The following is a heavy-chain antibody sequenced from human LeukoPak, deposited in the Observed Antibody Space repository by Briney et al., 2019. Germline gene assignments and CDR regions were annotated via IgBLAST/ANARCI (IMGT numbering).Heavy chain of an antibody. Sequence: SVKVSCKASGGTSSSYAISWVRQAPGQGLEWMGRIIPILGIANYAQKFQGRVTITADKSTSTAYMELSSLRSEDTAVYYCAREGDAHSSGWYFWGQGTLVTVSS. CDR1: GGTSSSYA. CDR3: AREGDAHSSGWYF. CDR2: IIPILGIA. J-gene: IGHJ4*02. V-gene: IGHV1-69*04. D-gene: IGHD6-19*01.